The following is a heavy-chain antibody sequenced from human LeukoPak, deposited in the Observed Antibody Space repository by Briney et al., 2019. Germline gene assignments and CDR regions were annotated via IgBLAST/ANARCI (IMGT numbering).Heavy chain of an antibody. CDR2: IYSSGST. J-gene: IGHJ4*02. Sequence: SETLSLTCTVSGGSISSYYWNWIRQPAGKGLEWIGRIYSSGSTDYNPSLKSRVTMSVDTSKNQFSLNLRSVTAADTAVYYCAKVGINYFDQCGQGILVTVSS. D-gene: IGHD1-26*01. CDR1: GGSISSYY. V-gene: IGHV4-4*07. CDR3: AKVGINYFDQ.